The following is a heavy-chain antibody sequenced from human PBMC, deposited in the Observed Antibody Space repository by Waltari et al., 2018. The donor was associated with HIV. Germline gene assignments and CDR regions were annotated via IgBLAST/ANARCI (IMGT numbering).Heavy chain of an antibody. J-gene: IGHJ5*02. CDR2: ISYDGSNK. V-gene: IGHV3-30*18. D-gene: IGHD4-17*01. CDR3: AKDKIPYGDYLNWFDP. Sequence: QVQLVESGGGVVQPGRSLRLSCAASGFTFSSYGMHWVRQAPGKGLELVAVISYDGSNKYYADSVKGRFTISRDNSKNTLYLQMNSLRAEDTAVYYCAKDKIPYGDYLNWFDPWGQGTLVTVSS. CDR1: GFTFSSYG.